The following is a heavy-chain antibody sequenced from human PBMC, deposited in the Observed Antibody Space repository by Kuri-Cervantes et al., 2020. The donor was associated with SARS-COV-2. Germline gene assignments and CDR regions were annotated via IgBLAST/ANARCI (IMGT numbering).Heavy chain of an antibody. CDR2: IYYSGST. D-gene: IGHD6-13*01. V-gene: IGHV4-59*08. J-gene: IGHJ4*02. CDR3: ARSKGSSSSYYFDY. Sequence: SETLSLTCTVSGGSISSYYWSWIRQPPGKGLEWIGYIYYSGSTNYNPSLKSRVTISVDTSKNQFSLKLSSVTAADTAVYYCARSKGSSSSYYFDYWGQGTLVTVSS. CDR1: GGSISSYY.